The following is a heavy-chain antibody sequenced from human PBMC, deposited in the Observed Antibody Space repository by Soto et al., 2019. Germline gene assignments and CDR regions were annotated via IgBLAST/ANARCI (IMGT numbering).Heavy chain of an antibody. CDR3: ARESYDYVWGSYRQGHAFDI. D-gene: IGHD3-16*02. V-gene: IGHV3-33*08. CDR2: IWYDGSNK. J-gene: IGHJ3*02. Sequence: GGSLRLSCAASGFTFSSYAMGWVRQAPGKGLEWVAVIWYDGSNKYYADSVKGRFTISRDNSKNTLYLQMNSLRAEDTAVYYCARESYDYVWGSYRQGHAFDIWGQGTMVTVSS. CDR1: GFTFSSYA.